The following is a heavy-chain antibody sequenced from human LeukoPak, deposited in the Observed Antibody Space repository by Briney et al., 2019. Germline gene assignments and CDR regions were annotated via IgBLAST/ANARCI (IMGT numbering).Heavy chain of an antibody. CDR2: IYNTVDT. Sequence: PSETLSLTCTVSGGSIIGNFWTWIRQPRGKRLEWIGYIYNTVDTNYNPSLKSRVTISVDMSKNQFSLRLTSVTAADTAVYYCARRRYYDSSGYNPTYYFDYWGQGILVTVSS. D-gene: IGHD3-22*01. CDR1: GGSIIGNF. J-gene: IGHJ4*02. CDR3: ARRRYYDSSGYNPTYYFDY. V-gene: IGHV4-59*01.